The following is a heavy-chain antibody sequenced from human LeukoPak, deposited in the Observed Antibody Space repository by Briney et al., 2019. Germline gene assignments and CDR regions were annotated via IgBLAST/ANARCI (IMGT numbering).Heavy chain of an antibody. CDR2: IIPIFGTA. CDR3: ASVDTSDSGSYRDY. D-gene: IGHD1-26*01. J-gene: IGHJ4*02. Sequence: GASVKVSCKASVCTFSSYAISWVRQAPGQGLEWMGGIIPIFGTANYAQKFQGRVTITADESTSTAYMELSSLRSEDTAAYYCASVDTSDSGSYRDYWGQGTLVTVSS. V-gene: IGHV1-69*13. CDR1: VCTFSSYA.